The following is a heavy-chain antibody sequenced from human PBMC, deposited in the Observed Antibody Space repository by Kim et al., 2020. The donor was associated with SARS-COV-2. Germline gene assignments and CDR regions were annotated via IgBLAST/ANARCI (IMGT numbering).Heavy chain of an antibody. CDR1: GYTFTSYG. CDR2: ISAYNGNT. V-gene: IGHV1-18*01. D-gene: IGHD3-22*01. Sequence: ASVKVSCKASGYTFTSYGISWVRQAPGQGLEWMGWISAYNGNTNYAQKLQGRVTMTTDTSTSTAYMELRSLRSDDTAVYYCARDLGPHYYDSSGSRTVDYWGQGTLVTVSS. CDR3: ARDLGPHYYDSSGSRTVDY. J-gene: IGHJ4*02.